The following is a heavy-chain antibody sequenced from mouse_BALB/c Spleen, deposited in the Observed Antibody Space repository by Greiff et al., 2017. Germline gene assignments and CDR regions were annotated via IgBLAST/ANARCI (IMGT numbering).Heavy chain of an antibody. D-gene: IGHD2-1*01. CDR1: GYAFSSYW. Sequence: VMLVESGAELVRPGSSVKISCKASGYAFSSYWMNWVKQRPGQGLEWIGQIYPGDGDTNYNGKFKGKATLTADKSSSTAYMQLSSLTSEDSAVYYCARWDLLLTGWGQGTTLTVSS. CDR3: ARWDLLLTG. V-gene: IGHV1-80*01. J-gene: IGHJ2*01. CDR2: IYPGDGDT.